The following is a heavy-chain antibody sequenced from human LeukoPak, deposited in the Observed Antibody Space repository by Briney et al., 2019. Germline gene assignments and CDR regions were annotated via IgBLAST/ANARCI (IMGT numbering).Heavy chain of an antibody. Sequence: GGSLRLSCAASGFTFSSYSTNWVRQAPGKGLEWVSSISSSSYIYYADSVKGRFTISRDNAKNSLYLQMNSLRAEDAAVYYCARDRRDTAMVIDYWGQGTLVTVSS. D-gene: IGHD5-18*01. CDR2: ISSSSYI. J-gene: IGHJ4*02. CDR1: GFTFSSYS. V-gene: IGHV3-21*01. CDR3: ARDRRDTAMVIDY.